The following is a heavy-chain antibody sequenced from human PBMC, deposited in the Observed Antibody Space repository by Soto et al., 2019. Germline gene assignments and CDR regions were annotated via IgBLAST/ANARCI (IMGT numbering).Heavy chain of an antibody. V-gene: IGHV1-69*02. CDR2: IIPILGIA. D-gene: IGHD2-2*01. CDR3: ARAYCSSTSCQPLYFDY. CDR1: GGTFSSYT. Sequence: QVQLVQSGAEVKKPGSSVKVSCKASGGTFSSYTISWVRQAPGQGLEWMGRIIPILGIANYAQKVQGRVTITADKSTSTAYMELSSLRSEDTAVYYCARAYCSSTSCQPLYFDYWGQGTLVTVSS. J-gene: IGHJ4*02.